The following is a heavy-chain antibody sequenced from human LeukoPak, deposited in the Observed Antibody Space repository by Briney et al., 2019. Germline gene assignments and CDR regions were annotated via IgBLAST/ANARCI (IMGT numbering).Heavy chain of an antibody. CDR3: ATKQWLAPPPDS. Sequence: GGSLRLSCAASGFTFSKCWMLWVRQAPGKGLESVSRINTDGTVTTHADSVKGRFTVSRDNADNTMFLQMNSVRDEDTAVYYCATKQWLAPPPDSWGQGTPVTVSS. CDR2: INTDGTVT. V-gene: IGHV3-74*01. J-gene: IGHJ4*02. D-gene: IGHD6-19*01. CDR1: GFTFSKCW.